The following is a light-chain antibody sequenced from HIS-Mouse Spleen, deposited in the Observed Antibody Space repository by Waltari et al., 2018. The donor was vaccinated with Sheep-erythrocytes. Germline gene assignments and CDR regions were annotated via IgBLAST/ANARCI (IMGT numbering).Light chain of an antibody. CDR2: QDS. CDR3: QAWDSSTAVV. J-gene: IGLJ2*01. Sequence: SYELTQPPSVSVSQGQTASIPCSGAKLGDKYACWYQQKPGQSPVLVIYQDSKRPSGIPERFSGSNSGNTATLTISGTQAMDEADYYCQAWDSSTAVVFGGGTKLTVL. CDR1: KLGDKY. V-gene: IGLV3-1*01.